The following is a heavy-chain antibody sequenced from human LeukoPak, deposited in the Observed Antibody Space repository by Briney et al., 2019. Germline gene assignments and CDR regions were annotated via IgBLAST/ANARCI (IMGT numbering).Heavy chain of an antibody. V-gene: IGHV3-30*18. Sequence: PSGTLSLTCAISGGSISSSNWWSWVRQPPGKGLEWVAVISYDGSNKYYADSVRGRFTISRDNSKNTLYVQMNSLRDEDTAVYYCAKDQRWESPHYLDSWGQGTLVTVSS. CDR1: GGSISSSN. D-gene: IGHD1-26*01. CDR3: AKDQRWESPHYLDS. CDR2: ISYDGSNK. J-gene: IGHJ4*02.